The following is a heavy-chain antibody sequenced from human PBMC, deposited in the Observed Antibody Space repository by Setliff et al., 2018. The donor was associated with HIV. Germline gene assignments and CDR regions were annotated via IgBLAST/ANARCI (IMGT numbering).Heavy chain of an antibody. Sequence: ASVKVSCKASGYTLSTYAMHWVRQAPGQRPEWLGWISNGDPNVKYSQKFQGRVTITRDTSASTAYMEVSSLRSEDTAVYYCARDFPSPDYSSSWAHLYYHYGMDVWGQGTTVTVSS. CDR3: ARDFPSPDYSSSWAHLYYHYGMDV. J-gene: IGHJ6*02. V-gene: IGHV1-3*04. CDR2: ISNGDPNV. CDR1: GYTLSTYA. D-gene: IGHD6-13*01.